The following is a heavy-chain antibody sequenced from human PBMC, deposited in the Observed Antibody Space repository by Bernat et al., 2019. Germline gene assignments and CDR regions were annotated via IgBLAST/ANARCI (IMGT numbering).Heavy chain of an antibody. J-gene: IGHJ5*02. CDR1: GFTFSSYW. CDR2: IKSDGSST. Sequence: EVQLVESGGGLVQPGGSLRLSCEASGFTFSSYWMHWVRQAPGKGLVWLSRIKSDGSSTSYADSVKGRFTISRDNAKNTLYLQMNSLRAEDMAVYYCAREGYSGWSLNWFDPWGQGTLVTVSS. V-gene: IGHV3-74*01. CDR3: AREGYSGWSLNWFDP. D-gene: IGHD6-19*01.